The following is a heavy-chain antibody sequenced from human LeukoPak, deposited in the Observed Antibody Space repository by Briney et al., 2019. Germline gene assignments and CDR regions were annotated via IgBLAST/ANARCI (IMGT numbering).Heavy chain of an antibody. V-gene: IGHV3-21*01. CDR3: ARDPYSGGYGAYYYYYMDV. Sequence: PGGSLRLSCSASGFIFSTYNMNWVRQAPGKALEWVSSITSSSSHTYYADSAKGRYTISRDNAKNSLYLQMDSLRAEDTAVYYCARDPYSGGYGAYYYYYMDVWGKGTTVTVSS. CDR1: GFIFSTYN. J-gene: IGHJ6*03. CDR2: ITSSSSHT. D-gene: IGHD1-26*01.